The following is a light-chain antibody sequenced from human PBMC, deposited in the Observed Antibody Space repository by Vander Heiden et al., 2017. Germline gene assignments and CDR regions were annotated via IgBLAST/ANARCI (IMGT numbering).Light chain of an antibody. J-gene: IGKJ2*02. CDR3: MQHTHWPRT. CDR2: RVS. CDR1: PSLVSGHGHTY. V-gene: IGKV2-30*01. Sequence: DVVMTQSPLSLPVTLGQPASISCRSSPSLVSGHGHTYLNWFHQRPGQSPRRLVYRVSSRDSGVPDRFSGSGPGNDFTLKISRVEAEDIGLYYCMQHTHWPRTFGQGTKLEI.